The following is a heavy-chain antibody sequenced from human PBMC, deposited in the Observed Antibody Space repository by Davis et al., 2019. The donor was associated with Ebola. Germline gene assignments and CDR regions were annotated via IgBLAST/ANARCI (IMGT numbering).Heavy chain of an antibody. Sequence: SETLSLTCAISGDSASSNSVAWNWNRQSPSRGLEWLGRTYYRSKWYNEYAESVKSRITVNPDTSKNQFSLQLNSVTPEDTAVYYCARATFRNPFDIWGQGTMVTVS. J-gene: IGHJ3*02. D-gene: IGHD1-14*01. CDR1: GDSASSNSVA. CDR3: ARATFRNPFDI. CDR2: TYYRSKWYN. V-gene: IGHV6-1*01.